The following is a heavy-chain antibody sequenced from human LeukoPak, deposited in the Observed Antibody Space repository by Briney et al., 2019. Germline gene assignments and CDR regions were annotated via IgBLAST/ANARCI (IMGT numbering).Heavy chain of an antibody. CDR3: ARTHSSSWYENWFDP. CDR1: GYTFTSYD. CDR2: MNPNSGNT. Sequence: GASVKVSCKASGYTFTSYDINWVRQATGQGLEWMGWMNPNSGNTGYAQKFQGRVTMTRNTSISTAYMELSRLRSDDTAVYYCARTHSSSWYENWFDPWGQGTLVTVSS. J-gene: IGHJ5*02. V-gene: IGHV1-8*01. D-gene: IGHD6-13*01.